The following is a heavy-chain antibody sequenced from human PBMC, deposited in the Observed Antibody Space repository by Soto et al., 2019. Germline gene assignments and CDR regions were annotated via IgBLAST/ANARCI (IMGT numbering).Heavy chain of an antibody. D-gene: IGHD3-3*01. CDR1: GFTFSDYY. V-gene: IGHV3-11*01. J-gene: IGHJ3*02. CDR3: ARDPKSYYDFWSGAFDI. Sequence: QVQLVESGGGSVKPGGSLRLSCAASGFTFSDYYMSWIRQAPGKGLEWVSYISSSGSTTYYADSVKGRFTISRDNAKNSLYLQMNSLRAEDTAVYYCARDPKSYYDFWSGAFDIWGQGTMVTVSS. CDR2: ISSSGSTT.